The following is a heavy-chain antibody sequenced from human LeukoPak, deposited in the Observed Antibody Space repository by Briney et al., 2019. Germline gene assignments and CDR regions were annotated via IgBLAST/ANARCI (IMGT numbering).Heavy chain of an antibody. CDR3: AREYRSGWTGLGY. CDR1: GGSISSYY. CDR2: IWYDGSHK. V-gene: IGHV3-33*08. J-gene: IGHJ4*02. D-gene: IGHD6-19*01. Sequence: LSLTCTVSGGSISSYYWSWIRQPPGKGLEWVAVIWYDGSHKYYADSVKGRFTISRGNSKNTLYLEMNSLSAEDTAVYYCAREYRSGWTGLGYWGQGILVTVSS.